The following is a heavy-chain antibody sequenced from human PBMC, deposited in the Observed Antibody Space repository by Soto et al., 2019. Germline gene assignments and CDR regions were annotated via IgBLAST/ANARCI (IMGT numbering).Heavy chain of an antibody. CDR3: ARGTPHYDFWSGQYYYGMDV. V-gene: IGHV1-18*01. CDR2: ISAYKGNT. Sequence: ASVKVSCKASGYTFTSYGISWVRQAPGQGLEWMGWISAYKGNTKYAQKLQGKVTMNTDTSTSTAYLELRSLSSDDTSVYYCARGTPHYDFWSGQYYYGMDVWGQGTTVTVSS. CDR1: GYTFTSYG. J-gene: IGHJ6*02. D-gene: IGHD3-3*01.